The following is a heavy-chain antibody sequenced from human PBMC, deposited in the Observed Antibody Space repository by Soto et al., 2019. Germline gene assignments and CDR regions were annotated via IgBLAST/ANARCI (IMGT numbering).Heavy chain of an antibody. CDR3: ARGPRDYYDNSAHYLLDY. Sequence: QVQLVQSGAEVKKPGASVKVSCKASGYTFITYGVSWVRQAPGQGLDWLGWISTYNGNTRYAERLQGRVTMTTDTTTKTAYMELRKLRSDDTAVYYCARGPRDYYDNSAHYLLDYWGQGTLVTVSS. CDR2: ISTYNGNT. D-gene: IGHD3-22*01. V-gene: IGHV1-18*01. J-gene: IGHJ4*02. CDR1: GYTFITYG.